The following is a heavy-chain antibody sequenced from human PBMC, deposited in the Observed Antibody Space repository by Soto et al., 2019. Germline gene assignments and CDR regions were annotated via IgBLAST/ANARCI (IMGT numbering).Heavy chain of an antibody. CDR1: GASISNYY. D-gene: IGHD6-13*01. J-gene: IGHJ4*02. CDR3: ARESRSAAGPVEY. CDR2: IYASGNT. Sequence: HVQLQESGPGLVKPSETLSLTCTVSGASISNYYWSWIRQPAGKGLEWIGRIYASGNTNYNPSLKSRVTMSVDTSKNLFSLNLNSVTAADTAVYYCARESRSAAGPVEYWGEGTLVPVSS. V-gene: IGHV4-4*07.